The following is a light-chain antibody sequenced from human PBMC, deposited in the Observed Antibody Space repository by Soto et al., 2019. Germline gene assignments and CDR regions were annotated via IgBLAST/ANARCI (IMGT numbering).Light chain of an antibody. CDR2: DAS. CDR1: QYISTW. CDR3: QHYNGR. Sequence: IRMTQSPSTLSASVGDRVTITCRVTQYISTWLAWYQQKPGKAPNLLIYDASTLQSGVPSRVSGSGSGTEFILNISSLQPDDFANYYCQHYNGRFGQGTRVEIK. V-gene: IGKV1-5*03. J-gene: IGKJ1*01.